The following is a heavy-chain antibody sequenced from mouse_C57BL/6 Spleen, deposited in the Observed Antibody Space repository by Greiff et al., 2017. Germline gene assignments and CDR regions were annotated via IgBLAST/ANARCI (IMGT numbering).Heavy chain of an antibody. Sequence: QVQLQQPGAELVRPGSSVKLSCKASGYTFTSYWMDWVKQRPGQGLEWIGNIYPSDSETHYNQKFKDKATLTVDKSSSTAYMQLSSLTSEDSAVYYCARGEAVADYYAMDDWGQGTSVTVSS. D-gene: IGHD1-3*01. CDR2: IYPSDSET. CDR1: GYTFTSYW. CDR3: ARGEAVADYYAMDD. J-gene: IGHJ4*01. V-gene: IGHV1-61*01.